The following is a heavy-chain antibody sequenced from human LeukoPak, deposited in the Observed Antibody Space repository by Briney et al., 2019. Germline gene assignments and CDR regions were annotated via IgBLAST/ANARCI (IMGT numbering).Heavy chain of an antibody. J-gene: IGHJ4*02. CDR2: IYPRDGST. V-gene: IGHV1-46*01. Sequence: GASVKVSCKASGYSFTNNYIHWVRQAPGQGLEWMGMIYPRDGSTSYAQKFQGRVTVTRDTSTSTVHMELSGLRPEDTAVYYCARDQEAFDYWGQGTLVTVSS. CDR1: GYSFTNNY. CDR3: ARDQEAFDY.